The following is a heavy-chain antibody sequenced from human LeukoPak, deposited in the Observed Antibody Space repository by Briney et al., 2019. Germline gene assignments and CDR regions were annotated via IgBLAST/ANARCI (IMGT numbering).Heavy chain of an antibody. J-gene: IGHJ4*02. D-gene: IGHD3-10*01. Sequence: GASLKISCKILDTRFIHYSIAWVRPMPGEGLGWMGIIYPGNSDTRYSPSFQGQVTISADKSIDTAYLQWSSLKASDTAMYYCGRQDGSGIYYFDNWGRGTLVTISS. CDR3: GRQDGSGIYYFDN. CDR1: DTRFIHYS. CDR2: IYPGNSDT. V-gene: IGHV5-51*01.